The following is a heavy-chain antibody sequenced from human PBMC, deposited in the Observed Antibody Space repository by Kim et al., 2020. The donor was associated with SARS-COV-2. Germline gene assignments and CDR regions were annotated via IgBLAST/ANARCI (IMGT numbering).Heavy chain of an antibody. CDR2: K. D-gene: IGHD1-26*01. J-gene: IGHJ4*02. V-gene: IGHV3-30*02. CDR3: AKSIVGAIFDY. Sequence: KYYADPVKGRFTISRDNSKNTLYLQMNSLRAEDTAVYYCAKSIVGAIFDYWGQGTLVTVSS.